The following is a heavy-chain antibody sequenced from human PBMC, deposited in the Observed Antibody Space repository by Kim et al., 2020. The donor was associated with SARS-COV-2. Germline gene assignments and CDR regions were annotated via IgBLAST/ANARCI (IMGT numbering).Heavy chain of an antibody. J-gene: IGHJ4*02. V-gene: IGHV4-4*02. Sequence: NNHPSLKSRVTISVDKSKNQFSLKLSSVTAADTAVYYCAGIAITGTLGNYWGQGTLVTVSS. D-gene: IGHD1-20*01. CDR3: AGIAITGTLGNY.